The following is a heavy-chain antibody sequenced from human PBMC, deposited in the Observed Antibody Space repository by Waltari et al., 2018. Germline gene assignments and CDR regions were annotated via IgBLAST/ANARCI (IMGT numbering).Heavy chain of an antibody. D-gene: IGHD3-22*01. V-gene: IGHV1-69*05. CDR2: IIPIFGTA. Sequence: QVQLVQSGAEVKKPGSSVKVSCKASGGTFSSYAISWVRQAPGQGREWMGGIIPIFGTANYAQKFQGRVTITTVESTSTAYMELSSLRSEDTAVYYCARSLTAPITMIVVVPYYGMDVWGQGTTVTVSS. CDR1: GGTFSSYA. J-gene: IGHJ6*02. CDR3: ARSLTAPITMIVVVPYYGMDV.